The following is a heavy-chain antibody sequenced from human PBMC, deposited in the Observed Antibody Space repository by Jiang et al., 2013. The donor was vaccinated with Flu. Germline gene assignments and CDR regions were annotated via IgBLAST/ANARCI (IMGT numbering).Heavy chain of an antibody. V-gene: IGHV4-30-2*01. J-gene: IGHJ4*02. CDR2: IYHSGRA. D-gene: IGHD5-12*01. Sequence: SLTRAVSGYSISSGGYSWSWMRQPLGKGLEWIGYIYHSGRAFYNQSLKSRVTMSVDGSKNQVSLKVTSVTAADTAVYYCARDTGYGVLDYWGQGALVTVSS. CDR3: ARDTGYGVLDY. CDR1: GYSISSGGYS.